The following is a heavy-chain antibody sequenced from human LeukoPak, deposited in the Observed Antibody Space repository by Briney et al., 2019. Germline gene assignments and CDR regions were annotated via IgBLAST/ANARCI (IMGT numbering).Heavy chain of an antibody. CDR2: LSDSGSST. Sequence: GGSLRLSCAASGFTFSSCGMSWVRQAPGKGLEWVSALSDSGSSTFYADSVKGRFTISRDNSKNTLYLQMNRLRAEDTAVYYCAREPNRFLGGSYLGWFDPWGQGTLVTVSS. CDR1: GFTFSSCG. J-gene: IGHJ5*02. V-gene: IGHV3-23*01. D-gene: IGHD1-26*01. CDR3: AREPNRFLGGSYLGWFDP.